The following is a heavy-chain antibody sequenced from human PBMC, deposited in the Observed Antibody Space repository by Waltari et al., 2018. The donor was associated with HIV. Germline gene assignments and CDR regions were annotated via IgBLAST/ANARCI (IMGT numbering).Heavy chain of an antibody. CDR2: ISSNGGST. Sequence: EVQLVESGGGVFQPGGSLRLSCSASGFTSGGYAIHWVRQAPGKGLEYVSAISSNGGSTYYADSVKGRFTISRDNSKNTLYLQMSSLRAEDTAVYYCVKASYGDYSHFDYWGQGTLVTVSS. J-gene: IGHJ4*02. V-gene: IGHV3-64D*06. D-gene: IGHD4-17*01. CDR3: VKASYGDYSHFDY. CDR1: GFTSGGYA.